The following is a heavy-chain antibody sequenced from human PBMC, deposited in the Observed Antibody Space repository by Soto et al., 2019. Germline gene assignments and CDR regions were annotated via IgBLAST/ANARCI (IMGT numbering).Heavy chain of an antibody. CDR3: ARVGMTTVTPTLDY. Sequence: ASVKVSCKASGYTFTGYYMHWARQAPGQGLEWMGWINPNSGGTNYAQKFQGWVTMTRDTSISTAYMELSRLRSDDTAVFYCARVGMTTVTPTLDYWGQGTLVTVSS. CDR2: INPNSGGT. J-gene: IGHJ4*02. V-gene: IGHV1-2*04. CDR1: GYTFTGYY. D-gene: IGHD4-4*01.